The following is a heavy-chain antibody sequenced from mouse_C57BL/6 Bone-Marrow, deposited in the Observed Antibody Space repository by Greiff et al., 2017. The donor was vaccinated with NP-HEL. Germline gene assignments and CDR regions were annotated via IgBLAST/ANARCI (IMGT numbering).Heavy chain of an antibody. Sequence: VQLQQPGAELVMPGASVKLSCKASGYTFTSYWMHWVKQRPGQGLEWIGEIDPSDSYTTYNQKFKGQSTLTVDKSSSTAYMQLSSLTSEDSAVYYCAKGVAMDYWGQGTSVTVSS. CDR2: IDPSDSYT. J-gene: IGHJ4*01. CDR1: GYTFTSYW. CDR3: AKGVAMDY. V-gene: IGHV1-69*01.